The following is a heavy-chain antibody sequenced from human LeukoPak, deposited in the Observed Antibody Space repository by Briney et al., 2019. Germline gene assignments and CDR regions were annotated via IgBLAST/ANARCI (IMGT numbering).Heavy chain of an antibody. D-gene: IGHD1-26*01. CDR2: IYASGST. J-gene: IGHJ5*02. V-gene: IGHV4-4*07. Sequence: SEALSLTCTVSGGSISSYYWSWIRQPAGKGLEWIGRIYASGSTNYNPSLKSRVTMSVDTSKSQFSLKLISVTAADTAVYYCARDPRGIVGSNHNWFDPWGQGTLVTVSS. CDR3: ARDPRGIVGSNHNWFDP. CDR1: GGSISSYY.